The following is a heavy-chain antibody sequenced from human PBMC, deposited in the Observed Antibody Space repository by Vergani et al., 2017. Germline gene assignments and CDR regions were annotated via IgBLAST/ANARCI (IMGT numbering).Heavy chain of an antibody. D-gene: IGHD2-2*01. J-gene: IGHJ4*02. CDR3: ARDARQGIVVVPAAIDY. Sequence: EVQLVESGGGLVKPGGSLRLSCAASGFTFSSYSMNWVRQAPGKGLEWVSSIISSSSYIYYADSVKGRFTISRDNAKNSLYLQMNSLRAEDTAVYYCARDARQGIVVVPAAIDYWGQGTLVTVSS. CDR2: IISSSSYI. V-gene: IGHV3-21*01. CDR1: GFTFSSYS.